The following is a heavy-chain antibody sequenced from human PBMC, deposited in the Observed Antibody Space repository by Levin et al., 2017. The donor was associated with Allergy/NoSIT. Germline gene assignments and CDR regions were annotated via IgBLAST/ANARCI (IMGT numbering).Heavy chain of an antibody. CDR2: ITVGGGTT. CDR1: GFTFASYA. D-gene: IGHD4-17*01. CDR3: ATDPDMTTVTNDWFDP. Sequence: LSLTCAASGFTFASYAMWWVRQAPGKGLEWVSSITVGGGTTYYADSVKGRFTMSRDNSKNTLFLQMNSLRVEDTAVYYCATDPDMTTVTNDWFDPWGQGTLVTVSS. J-gene: IGHJ5*02. V-gene: IGHV3-23*01.